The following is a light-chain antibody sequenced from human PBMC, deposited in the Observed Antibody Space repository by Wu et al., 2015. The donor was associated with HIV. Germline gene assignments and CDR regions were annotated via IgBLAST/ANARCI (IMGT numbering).Light chain of an antibody. J-gene: IGKJ5*01. CDR3: QQYESSIT. CDR1: QSVTNNY. CDR2: SAS. Sequence: ENVLTQSPGTLSLSPGERATLSCRASQSVTNNYFAWFQQKPGQAPRLLIYSASSRATGIPDRFSGSGPGTDFTLTITRLEPEDFAVYYCQQYESSITFGQGTRLDIK. V-gene: IGKV3-20*01.